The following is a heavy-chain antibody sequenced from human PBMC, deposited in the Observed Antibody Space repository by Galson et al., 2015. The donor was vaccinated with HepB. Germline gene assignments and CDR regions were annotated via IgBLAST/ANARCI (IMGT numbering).Heavy chain of an antibody. D-gene: IGHD1-26*01. CDR3: AEERWDLLRGYFDF. J-gene: IGHJ4*02. CDR2: ISSSRTSMYSEDSTV. V-gene: IGHV3-48*04. CDR1: GFSFSSYS. Sequence: SLRLSCAGSGFSFSSYSINWVRQAPGKGLEWISHISSSRTSMYSEDSTVYYADSVKGRFTISRDNAKNSVNLQMNSLRPEDTAVYYCAEERWDLLRGYFDFWGQGTLVTVSS.